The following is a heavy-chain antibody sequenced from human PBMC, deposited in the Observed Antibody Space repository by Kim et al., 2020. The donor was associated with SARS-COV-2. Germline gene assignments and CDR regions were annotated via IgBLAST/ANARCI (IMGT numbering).Heavy chain of an antibody. CDR1: GGSISSYY. V-gene: IGHV4-59*13. D-gene: IGHD5-12*01. J-gene: IGHJ4*02. CDR2: IYYSGST. Sequence: SETLSLTCTVSGGSISSYYWSWIRQPPGKGLEWIGYIYYSGSTNYNPPLKSRVTISVDTSKNQFSLKLSSVTAADTAVYYCARDQDGYDYFDYWGQGTLVTVSS. CDR3: ARDQDGYDYFDY.